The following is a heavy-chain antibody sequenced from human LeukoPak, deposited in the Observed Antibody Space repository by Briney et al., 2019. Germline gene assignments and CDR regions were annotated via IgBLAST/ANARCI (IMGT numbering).Heavy chain of an antibody. CDR3: ARDQGSTVTMDAFDI. J-gene: IGHJ3*02. V-gene: IGHV1-46*01. Sequence: ASVKVSCKASGYTFTSYHMHWVRQAPGQGLEWMGIINPSGGSTSYAQKFQGRVTMTRDTSTSTVYMELSSLRSEDTAVYYCARDQGSTVTMDAFDIWGQGTMVTVSS. CDR2: INPSGGST. D-gene: IGHD4-11*01. CDR1: GYTFTSYH.